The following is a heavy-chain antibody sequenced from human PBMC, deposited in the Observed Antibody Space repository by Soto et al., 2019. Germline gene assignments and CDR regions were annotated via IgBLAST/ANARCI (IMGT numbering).Heavy chain of an antibody. CDR1: VGTFSSYA. CDR3: ARAPGDVTMVRGVTGPFDI. D-gene: IGHD3-10*01. CDR2: IIPIFGTA. J-gene: IGHJ3*02. V-gene: IGHV1-69*13. Sequence: SVKLSCNASVGTFSSYAISWVRQAPGQGLEWMGGIIPIFGTANYAQKFQGRVTITADESTSTAYMELSSLRSEDTAVYYCARAPGDVTMVRGVTGPFDIWGQGTMVTVSS.